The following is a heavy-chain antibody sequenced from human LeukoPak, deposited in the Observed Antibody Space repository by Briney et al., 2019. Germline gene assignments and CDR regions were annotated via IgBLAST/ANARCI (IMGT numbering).Heavy chain of an antibody. CDR2: ISYDGSNK. CDR1: GFTFSSYG. Sequence: PGGSLRLSCAASGFTFSSYGMHWVRQAPGKGLEWVAVISYDGSNKYYADSVKGRFTISRDNSKNTLYLQMNSLRAEDTAVYYCAKDTEKSDSSSWYYYYYGMDVWGQGTTVTVSS. J-gene: IGHJ6*02. V-gene: IGHV3-30*18. D-gene: IGHD6-13*01. CDR3: AKDTEKSDSSSWYYYYYGMDV.